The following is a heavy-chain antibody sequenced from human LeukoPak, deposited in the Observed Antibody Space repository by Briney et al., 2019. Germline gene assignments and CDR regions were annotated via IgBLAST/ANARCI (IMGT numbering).Heavy chain of an antibody. CDR1: GGSISSYY. CDR2: IYYSGST. Sequence: SETLSLTCTVSGGSISSYYWSWIRQPPGKGLEWIGYIYYSGSTNYNPSLKSRVTISVDTSKNQFSLKLSSVTAADTAVYYCARDSYDYVWGSYGAFDIWGQGTMVTVSS. J-gene: IGHJ3*02. V-gene: IGHV4-59*01. CDR3: ARDSYDYVWGSYGAFDI. D-gene: IGHD3-16*01.